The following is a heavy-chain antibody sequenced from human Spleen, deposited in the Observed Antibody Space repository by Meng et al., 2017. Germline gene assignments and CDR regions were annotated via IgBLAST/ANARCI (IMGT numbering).Heavy chain of an antibody. V-gene: IGHV3-11*01. J-gene: IGHJ3*01. CDR1: GFTFSDYY. CDR3: ARGLDYYDTSGDSFDL. D-gene: IGHD3-22*01. Sequence: GESLKISCAASGFTFSDYYMNWIRQAPGKGLEWISFISTRGTTILYTDSVEGRFTISRDNAKHSLYLQMNSLRAEDTAVYYCARGLDYYDTSGDSFDLWGQGTMVTVSS. CDR2: ISTRGTTI.